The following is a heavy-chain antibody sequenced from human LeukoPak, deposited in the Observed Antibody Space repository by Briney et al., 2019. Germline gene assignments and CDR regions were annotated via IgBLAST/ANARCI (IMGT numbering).Heavy chain of an antibody. D-gene: IGHD2-15*01. V-gene: IGHV5-51*01. Sequence: ASVKVSCKASGYTFTSYWIGWVRQMPGKGLEWMGIIYPGDSDTRYSPSFQGQVTISADKSISTAYLQWSSLKASDTAMYYCARLACSGGSCYSDYWGQGTLVTVSS. J-gene: IGHJ4*02. CDR2: IYPGDSDT. CDR1: GYTFTSYW. CDR3: ARLACSGGSCYSDY.